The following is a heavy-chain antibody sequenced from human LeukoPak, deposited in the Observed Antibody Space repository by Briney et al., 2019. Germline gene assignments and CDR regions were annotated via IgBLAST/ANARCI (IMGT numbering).Heavy chain of an antibody. J-gene: IGHJ1*01. D-gene: IGHD6-19*01. CDR1: GYTFIGYF. Sequence: ASVRVSCKASGYTFIGYFMHWVRQAPGQGLEWMGWINPNSGGTNYAQKFQGRVTMTRDTSINTAYMELSSLRSDDTAVYYCARLTDSGGWFAKYFQHWGQGTLVTVSS. CDR3: ARLTDSGGWFAKYFQH. V-gene: IGHV1-2*02. CDR2: INPNSGGT.